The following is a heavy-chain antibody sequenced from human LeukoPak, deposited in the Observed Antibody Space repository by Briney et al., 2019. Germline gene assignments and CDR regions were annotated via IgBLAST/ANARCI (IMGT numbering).Heavy chain of an antibody. V-gene: IGHV1-69*13. CDR3: AKRGNSYGHLWDYFDY. CDR2: IIPILGTA. Sequence: ASVKVSCKASGGTFSSYAISWVRQAPGQGLEWMGGIIPILGTANYAQKFQGRVTITADESTSTAYMELSSLRSEDTAVYYCAKRGNSYGHLWDYFDYWGQGTLVTVSS. D-gene: IGHD5-18*01. J-gene: IGHJ4*02. CDR1: GGTFSSYA.